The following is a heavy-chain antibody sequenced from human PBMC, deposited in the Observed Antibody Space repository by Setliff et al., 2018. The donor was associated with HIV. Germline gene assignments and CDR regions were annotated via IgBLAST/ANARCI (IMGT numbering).Heavy chain of an antibody. CDR2: IYYSGST. CDR3: ARIIGSDISGAQYYFDH. D-gene: IGHD1-20*01. Sequence: SETLSLTCSVSGGSISSHYWSWIRQPPGKGLEWIGYIYYSGSTNYNPSLKSRVTISVDTSKNQFSLKLDSVTAADTAVYYCARIIGSDISGAQYYFDHWGQGSLVTVS. CDR1: GGSISSHY. V-gene: IGHV4-59*11. J-gene: IGHJ4*02.